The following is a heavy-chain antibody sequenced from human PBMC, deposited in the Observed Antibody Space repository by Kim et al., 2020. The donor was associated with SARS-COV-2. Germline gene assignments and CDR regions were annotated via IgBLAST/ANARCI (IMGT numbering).Heavy chain of an antibody. V-gene: IGHV1-46*01. J-gene: IGHJ4*02. Sequence: ASVKVSCKASGYTFTSYYMHWVRQAPGQGLEWMGIINPSGGSTSYAQKFQGRVTMTRDTSTSTVYMELSSLRSEDTAVYYCARDDGGFGELLWGDYWGQGTLVTVSS. CDR2: INPSGGST. D-gene: IGHD3-10*01. CDR1: GYTFTSYY. CDR3: ARDDGGFGELLWGDY.